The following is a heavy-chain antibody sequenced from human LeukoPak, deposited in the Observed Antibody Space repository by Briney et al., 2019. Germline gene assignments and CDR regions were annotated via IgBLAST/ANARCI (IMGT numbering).Heavy chain of an antibody. Sequence: PGGSLRLSCAASGFTFSSYAMSWVRQAPGKGLEWASAISGSGGSTYYADSVKGRFTISRDNSKNTLYLQMNSLRAEDTAVYYCAKEEYYYDSSGPTAGGQGTLVTVSS. D-gene: IGHD3-22*01. J-gene: IGHJ4*02. CDR3: AKEEYYYDSSGPTA. V-gene: IGHV3-23*01. CDR2: ISGSGGST. CDR1: GFTFSSYA.